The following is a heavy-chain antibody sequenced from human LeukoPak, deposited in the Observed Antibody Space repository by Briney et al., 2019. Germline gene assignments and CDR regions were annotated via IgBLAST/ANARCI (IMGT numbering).Heavy chain of an antibody. CDR2: IYYSGSA. D-gene: IGHD1-26*01. Sequence: PSETLSLTCTVSGGSISSYYWSWIRQPPGKGLEWIGYIYYSGSANYNPSLKSRVTISVDTSKNQFSLKLSSVTAADTAVYYCARTTRGVFDYWGQGTLVTVSS. CDR1: GGSISSYY. J-gene: IGHJ4*02. CDR3: ARTTRGVFDY. V-gene: IGHV4-59*01.